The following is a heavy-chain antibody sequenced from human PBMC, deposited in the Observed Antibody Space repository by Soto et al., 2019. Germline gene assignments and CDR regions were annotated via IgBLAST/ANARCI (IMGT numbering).Heavy chain of an antibody. CDR2: ITGSGGST. CDR3: AKGRRGGITLFGVVTSFDY. Sequence: PEGCLRLPCSAGGLTLSIHSFTRVRRAARKGREWRSAITGSGGSTYYADSVKGRFTISRDNSKNTLYLQMNSLRAEDTAVYYCAKGRRGGITLFGVVTSFDYWGQGT. V-gene: IGHV3-23*01. CDR1: GLTLSIHS. J-gene: IGHJ4*02. D-gene: IGHD3-3*01.